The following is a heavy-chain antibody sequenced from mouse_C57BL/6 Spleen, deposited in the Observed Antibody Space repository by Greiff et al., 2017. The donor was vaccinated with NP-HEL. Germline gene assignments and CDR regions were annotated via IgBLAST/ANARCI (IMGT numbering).Heavy chain of an antibody. V-gene: IGHV1-64*01. CDR2: IHPNSGST. CDR1: GYTFTSYW. J-gene: IGHJ4*01. CDR3: ARYDGYYPNYAMDY. Sequence: VQLQQPGAELVKPGASVKLSCKASGYTFTSYWMHWVKQRPGQGLEWIGMIHPNSGSTNYNEKFKSKATLTVDKSSSTAYMQLSSLTSEDSAVYYCARYDGYYPNYAMDYWGQGTSVTVSS. D-gene: IGHD2-3*01.